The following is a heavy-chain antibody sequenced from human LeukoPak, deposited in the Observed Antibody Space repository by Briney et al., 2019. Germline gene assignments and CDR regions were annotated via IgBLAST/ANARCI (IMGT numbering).Heavy chain of an antibody. D-gene: IGHD1-14*01. J-gene: IGHJ3*02. CDR2: IDPNNGDT. Sequence: ASVKVSCKASTYTFTDYYLHWVRQAPGQGPEYLGRIDPNNGDTDYAQNFQGRVTMTRARSITTGYMELSGLTSDDTAVYYCARRSRNGIDAFDIWGQGTMVTVSS. CDR1: TYTFTDYY. CDR3: ARRSRNGIDAFDI. V-gene: IGHV1-2*06.